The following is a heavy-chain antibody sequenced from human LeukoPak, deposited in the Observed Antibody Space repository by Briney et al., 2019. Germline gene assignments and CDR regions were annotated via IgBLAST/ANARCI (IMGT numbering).Heavy chain of an antibody. Sequence: SETLSLTCAVYGGSFSGYYWSWIRQPPGKGLKCNGEINHSGSTHYNPSINSRVTISVATSKNQFSLKLSSVTAADTAVSYCARERVIAAFDIWGQGTMVTVSS. J-gene: IGHJ3*02. CDR2: INHSGST. CDR3: ARERVIAAFDI. CDR1: GGSFSGYY. D-gene: IGHD3-22*01. V-gene: IGHV4-34*01.